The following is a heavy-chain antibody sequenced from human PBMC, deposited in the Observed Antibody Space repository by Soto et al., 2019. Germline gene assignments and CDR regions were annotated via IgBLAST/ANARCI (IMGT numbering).Heavy chain of an antibody. CDR2: ISGSGGTT. Sequence: EVQLLESGGDLVQPGGSLRVSCAASGFTFSSYAMSWVRQAPGKRLEWVSDISGSGGTTNYVDSVKGRFTISRDNSENTLYLRMNSLRAEDTAVYYCGNRRGSGSYSFFDYWGQGTLVSVSA. D-gene: IGHD3-10*01. CDR1: GFTFSSYA. J-gene: IGHJ4*02. V-gene: IGHV3-23*01. CDR3: GNRRGSGSYSFFDY.